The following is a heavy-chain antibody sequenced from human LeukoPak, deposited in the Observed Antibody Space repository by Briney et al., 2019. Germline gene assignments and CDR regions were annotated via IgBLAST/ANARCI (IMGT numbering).Heavy chain of an antibody. V-gene: IGHV4-31*03. D-gene: IGHD5-12*01. CDR2: IYYSGTT. Sequence: SQTLSLTCTVSGGSISSGGYYWSCIRQHPGKGLECIVYIYYSGTTYYNPSLKSRVTISVETSKNQLSLKLSSATAADTAVYYCARGGYSGYVADWGEGTLVSVSS. CDR3: ARGGYSGYVAD. CDR1: GGSISSGGYY. J-gene: IGHJ4*02.